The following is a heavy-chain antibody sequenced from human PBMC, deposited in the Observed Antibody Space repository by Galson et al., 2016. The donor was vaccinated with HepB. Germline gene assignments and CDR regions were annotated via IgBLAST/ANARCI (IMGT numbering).Heavy chain of an antibody. Sequence: SVKVSCKASGGTFNKFAITWVRQAPGQGLEWMGGILPMTDTVDYAQKLQGRVTITADKSTSTAYMELSSLRSEDTAVYNCASASFIEYRKTRSEDAFGIWGQGTMVTVSS. CDR2: ILPMTDTV. D-gene: IGHD2/OR15-2a*01. CDR3: ASASFIEYRKTRSEDAFGI. CDR1: GGTFNKFA. V-gene: IGHV1-69*06. J-gene: IGHJ3*02.